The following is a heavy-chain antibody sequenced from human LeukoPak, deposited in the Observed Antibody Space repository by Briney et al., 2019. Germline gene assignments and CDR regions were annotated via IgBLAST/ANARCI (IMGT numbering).Heavy chain of an antibody. CDR3: ARHSPYYDFWSGQETYYMDV. CDR1: GGSISSYY. V-gene: IGHV4-59*08. Sequence: PSETLSLTCTVSGGSISSYYWSWIRQPPGKGLEWDGYIYYSGSTNYNPSLKSRVTISVDTSKNQFSLKLSSVTAADTAVYYCARHSPYYDFWSGQETYYMDVWGKGTTVTVSS. D-gene: IGHD3-3*01. J-gene: IGHJ6*03. CDR2: IYYSGST.